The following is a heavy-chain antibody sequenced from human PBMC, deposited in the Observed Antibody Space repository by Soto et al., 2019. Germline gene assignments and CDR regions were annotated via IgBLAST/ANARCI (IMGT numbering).Heavy chain of an antibody. J-gene: IGHJ4*02. D-gene: IGHD3-10*01. CDR3: ARGQDMGTYSRVLAY. CDR1: GYTFTGHY. CDR2: INPYSGGT. V-gene: IGHV1-2*02. Sequence: QVQLVQSGAEVKKPGASVKVSCEASGYTFTGHYVHWVRQAPGQGLEWMGWINPYSGGTNYEEKFQGRVTVTRDTSLSTAYMELSRLRSDDTAVYYCARGQDMGTYSRVLAYWGQGTLVTVSS.